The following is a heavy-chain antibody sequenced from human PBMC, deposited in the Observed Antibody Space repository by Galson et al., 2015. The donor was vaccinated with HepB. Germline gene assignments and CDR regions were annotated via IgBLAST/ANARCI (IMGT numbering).Heavy chain of an antibody. J-gene: IGHJ4*02. CDR1: GGSISSSSYY. D-gene: IGHD3-10*01. V-gene: IGHV4-39*07. Sequence: ETLSLTCTVSGGSISSSSYYWGWIRQPPGKGLEWIGSIYYSGSTYYNPSLKSRVTISVDTSKNQFSLKLNSVTAADTAVYYCARDRGVITTGYYFDYWGQGTLVTVSS. CDR3: ARDRGVITTGYYFDY. CDR2: IYYSGST.